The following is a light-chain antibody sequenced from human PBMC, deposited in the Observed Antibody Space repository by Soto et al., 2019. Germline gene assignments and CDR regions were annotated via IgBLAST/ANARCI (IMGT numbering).Light chain of an antibody. V-gene: IGKV1-5*01. J-gene: IGKJ2*01. CDR3: THYNCYLFP. CDR2: DAS. CDR1: QSISSW. Sequence: DIQMTQSPSTLSASVGDRVTITCRASQSISSWLALYQQKPGKAPKLLIYDASSLESGVPSRFSGSGSGTDFTATISCLQPDDFASYSCTHYNCYLFPFGKGTKLEIK.